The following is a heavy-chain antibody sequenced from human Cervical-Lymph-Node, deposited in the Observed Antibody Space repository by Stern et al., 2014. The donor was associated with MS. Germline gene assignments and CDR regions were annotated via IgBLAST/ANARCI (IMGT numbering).Heavy chain of an antibody. J-gene: IGHJ4*02. CDR1: GFSLSSRGVG. D-gene: IGHD3-10*01. Sequence: QITLKESGPTLVKPTQTLTLTCTVSGFSLSSRGVGVDWIRQPPGKGLEWLALLYWDDDQRLRPSLKSRLNITKDTSTNQVGPTMTNMDPVDTATYCCAHRNSMVRGVTFFDYWGQGTLVTVSS. CDR3: AHRNSMVRGVTFFDY. CDR2: LYWDDDQ. V-gene: IGHV2-5*02.